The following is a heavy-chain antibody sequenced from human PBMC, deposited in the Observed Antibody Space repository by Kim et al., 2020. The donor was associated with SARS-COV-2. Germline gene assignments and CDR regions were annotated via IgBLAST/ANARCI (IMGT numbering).Heavy chain of an antibody. Sequence: SETLSLTCTVSGYSISSGYYWGWIRQPPGKGLEWIGSIYHSGSTYYNPSLKSRVTISVDTSKNQFSLKLSSVTAADTAVYYCARDQQWQTDYYYYGMDVWGQGTMVTVSS. CDR1: GYSISSGYY. CDR2: IYHSGST. J-gene: IGHJ6*02. D-gene: IGHD6-19*01. V-gene: IGHV4-38-2*02. CDR3: ARDQQWQTDYYYYGMDV.